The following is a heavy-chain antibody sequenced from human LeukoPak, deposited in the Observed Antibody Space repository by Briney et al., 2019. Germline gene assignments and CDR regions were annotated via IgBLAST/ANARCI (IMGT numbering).Heavy chain of an antibody. Sequence: PGGSLRLSCAASGFTFSSYSMNWVRQAPGKGPEWVSSISSSSSYIYYADSVKGRFTISRDNAKNSLYLQMNSLRAEDTAVYYCAREEMYSGSYYFDYWGQGTLVTVSS. CDR3: AREEMYSGSYYFDY. CDR1: GFTFSSYS. D-gene: IGHD1-26*01. V-gene: IGHV3-21*01. CDR2: ISSSSSYI. J-gene: IGHJ4*02.